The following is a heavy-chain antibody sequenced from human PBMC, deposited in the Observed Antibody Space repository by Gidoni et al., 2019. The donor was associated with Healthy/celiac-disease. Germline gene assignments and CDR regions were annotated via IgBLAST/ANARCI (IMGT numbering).Heavy chain of an antibody. V-gene: IGHV3-21*01. CDR2: ISSSSSSI. Sequence: EVQLVESGGGLVKPGGSLRLSCAASGFTFSSYSMNWVRQAPGKGLECVSSISSSSSSISYADSVKGRFPISRDNAKNSLYLQMTSLRAEDTAVYYCARDPGNYYGSGSYSKGGDYWGQGTLVTVSS. CDR3: ARDPGNYYGSGSYSKGGDY. D-gene: IGHD3-10*01. J-gene: IGHJ4*02. CDR1: GFTFSSYS.